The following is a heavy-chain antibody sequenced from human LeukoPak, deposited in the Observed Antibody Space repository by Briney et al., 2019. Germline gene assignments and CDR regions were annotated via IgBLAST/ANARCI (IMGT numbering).Heavy chain of an antibody. D-gene: IGHD3-10*01. J-gene: IGHJ5*02. V-gene: IGHV4-39*07. Sequence: SETLSLTCTVSGGSISSSSYYWGWIRQPPGKGLEWIGSIYYSGSTYYNPSLKSRVTISVDTSKNQFSLKLSSVTAADTAVYYCARATESGSESYVLWWFDPWGQGTLVTVSS. CDR1: GGSISSSSYY. CDR3: ARATESGSESYVLWWFDP. CDR2: IYYSGST.